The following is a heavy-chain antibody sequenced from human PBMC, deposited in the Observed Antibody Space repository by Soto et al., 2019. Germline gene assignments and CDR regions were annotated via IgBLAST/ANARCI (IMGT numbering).Heavy chain of an antibody. CDR3: ARVEYGDLVYLDL. V-gene: IGHV1-18*01. D-gene: IGHD2-21*02. CDR1: GYTFTNYY. CDR2: MSVYDGNT. Sequence: QVHLVQSGAEVKKPGASLKVSCKASGYTFTNYYLAWVRQAPGQGLEWMGIMSVYDGNTDYEQKFQDRVVMTTDTSTTTAYMELRRLRSDDSAVYYCARVEYGDLVYLDLRGQGTQVTVSS. J-gene: IGHJ4*02.